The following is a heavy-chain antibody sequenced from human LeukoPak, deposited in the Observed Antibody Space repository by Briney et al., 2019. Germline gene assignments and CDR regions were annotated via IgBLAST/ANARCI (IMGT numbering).Heavy chain of an antibody. CDR1: GFNFGNYA. Sequence: GGSLRLSCTASGFNFGNYAMSWVRQAPGKGLEWVSSISSSSSYIYYADSVKGRFTISRDNAKNSLYLQMNSLRAEDTAVYYCARDEGVLVGATPYYYMDVWGKGTTVTVSS. V-gene: IGHV3-21*01. D-gene: IGHD1-26*01. CDR2: ISSSSSYI. J-gene: IGHJ6*03. CDR3: ARDEGVLVGATPYYYMDV.